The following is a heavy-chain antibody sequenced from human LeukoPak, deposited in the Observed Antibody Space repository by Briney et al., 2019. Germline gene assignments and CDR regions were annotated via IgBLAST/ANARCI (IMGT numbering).Heavy chain of an antibody. CDR2: INHGGST. Sequence: SDTLSLTCAVYGVSFSGYYMHWIREPPGKGLEWIGEINHGGSTNYNPSLKSRVTISLDTSKNHLSLKLSSMTAADTAMYYCAGAEGYSSSLGLGYWGQGTLVTVSS. V-gene: IGHV4-34*01. CDR1: GVSFSGYY. CDR3: AGAEGYSSSLGLGY. D-gene: IGHD6-13*01. J-gene: IGHJ4*02.